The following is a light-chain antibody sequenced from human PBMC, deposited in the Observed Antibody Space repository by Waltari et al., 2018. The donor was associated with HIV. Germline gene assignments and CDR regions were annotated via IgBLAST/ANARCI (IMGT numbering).Light chain of an antibody. CDR2: DAS. CDR3: LQEDSYPLT. CDR1: QGIRND. J-gene: IGKJ4*01. V-gene: IGKV1-6*01. Sequence: AIQMTQSPSSLSASVGDRVTIPCRASQGIRNDLSWYQQKPGKAPELLIYDASSLQSGAPSRFSGSGFGTDFTLTISSLQPEDFATYYCLQEDSYPLTFGGGTKVEIK.